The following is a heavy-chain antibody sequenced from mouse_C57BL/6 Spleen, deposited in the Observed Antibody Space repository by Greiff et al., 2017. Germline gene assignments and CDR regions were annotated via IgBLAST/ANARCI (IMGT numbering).Heavy chain of an antibody. D-gene: IGHD1-1*01. CDR3: ARYYYYGSSYWYFDV. V-gene: IGHV1-53*01. J-gene: IGHJ1*03. CDR2: INPSNGGT. Sequence: VQLQQPGTELVKPGASVKLSCKASGYTFTSYWMHWVKQRPGQGLEWIGNINPSNGGTNYNEQFKSKATLTVDKSSRTAYMQLSSLTSEDSAVYYCARYYYYGSSYWYFDVWGTGTTVTVSS. CDR1: GYTFTSYW.